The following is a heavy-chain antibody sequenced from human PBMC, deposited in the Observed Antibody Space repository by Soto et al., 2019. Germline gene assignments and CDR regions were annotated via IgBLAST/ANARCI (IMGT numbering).Heavy chain of an antibody. J-gene: IGHJ5*02. CDR2: IIPIFGTA. CDR3: ARGPPYSSSWYRTRGWFDP. D-gene: IGHD6-13*01. Sequence: SVKVSCKASGGTFSSYAISWVRQAPGQGLEWMGGIIPIFGTANYAQKFQGRVTITADKSTSTAYMELSSLRSEDTAVYYCARGPPYSSSWYRTRGWFDPWGQGTLVTVSS. CDR1: GGTFSSYA. V-gene: IGHV1-69*06.